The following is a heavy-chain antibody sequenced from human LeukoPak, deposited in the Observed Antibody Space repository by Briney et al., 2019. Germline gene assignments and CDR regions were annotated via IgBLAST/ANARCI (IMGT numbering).Heavy chain of an antibody. CDR1: GGSFSGYY. J-gene: IGHJ4*02. CDR2: INHSGST. CDR3: ARQPRYYDILTGYQNPYYFDY. V-gene: IGHV4-34*01. Sequence: SETLSLTCAVYGGSFSGYYWSWIRQPPGKGLEWIGEINHSGSTNYNPSLKSRVTISVDTSKNQFSLKLSSVTAADTAVYYCARQPRYYDILTGYQNPYYFDYWGQGTLVTVSS. D-gene: IGHD3-9*01.